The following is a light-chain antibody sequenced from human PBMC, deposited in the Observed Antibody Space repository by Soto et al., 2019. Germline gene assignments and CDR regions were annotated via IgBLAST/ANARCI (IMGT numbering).Light chain of an antibody. V-gene: IGLV1-44*01. CDR3: AAWDDSLKHVV. CDR2: DNN. CDR1: NSNIGSNT. J-gene: IGLJ2*01. Sequence: QAVLTQPPSASGTPGQRVTISCSGSNSNIGSNTVNWYQQLPGTAPKLLIYDNNQRPSGVTYRFSGSKSGTSASLAISGLQSEDEADHYCAAWDDSLKHVVFGGGTKLTVL.